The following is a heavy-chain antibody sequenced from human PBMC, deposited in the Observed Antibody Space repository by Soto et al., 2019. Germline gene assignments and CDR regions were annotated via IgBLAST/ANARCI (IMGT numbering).Heavy chain of an antibody. CDR2: ISGSGDFT. J-gene: IGHJ3*02. CDR1: GFTLSSYA. D-gene: IGHD3-3*01. CDR3: ARGPTIFGVGVDAFDI. Sequence: EVQMLASGGGLVQPGGSLRLSCAASGFTLSSYALSWVRQAPGKGLEWVSGISGSGDFTFDADSVRGRFTISRDNSMNTLYLQMTSLRVEDTAVYYCARGPTIFGVGVDAFDIWGQGTMATVSS. V-gene: IGHV3-23*01.